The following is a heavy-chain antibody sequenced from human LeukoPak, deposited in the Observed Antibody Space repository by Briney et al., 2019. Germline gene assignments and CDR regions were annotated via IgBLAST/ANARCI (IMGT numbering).Heavy chain of an antibody. V-gene: IGHV3-30*14. CDR1: GFTFSRYE. CDR2: ISNDGSNK. D-gene: IGHD2-15*01. J-gene: IGHJ6*02. Sequence: GGSLRLSCAASGFTFSRYEMHWVRQAPGKGLEWVTVISNDGSNKYYADSVKGRFTISRDNSKNTLYLQMNSLRAEDTAVYYCARDVGFTYYYYGMDVWGQGTTVTVSS. CDR3: ARDVGFTYYYYGMDV.